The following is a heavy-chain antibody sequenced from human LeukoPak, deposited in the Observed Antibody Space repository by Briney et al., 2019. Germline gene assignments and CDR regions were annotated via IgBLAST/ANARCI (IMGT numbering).Heavy chain of an antibody. Sequence: SETLSLTCTVSGGSISSYYWSWIRQHPGKGLEWIGYIYYSGRTYYNPSLKSRLTISQDTSKNQFSLRLRSVTAADTAVYYCARAPSDAWFDPWGQGTLVTVSS. CDR2: IYYSGRT. CDR1: GGSISSYY. V-gene: IGHV4-59*12. CDR3: ARAPSDAWFDP. D-gene: IGHD2-8*01. J-gene: IGHJ5*02.